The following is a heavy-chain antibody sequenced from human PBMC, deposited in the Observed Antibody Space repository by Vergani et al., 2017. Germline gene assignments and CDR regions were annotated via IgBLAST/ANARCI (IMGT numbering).Heavy chain of an antibody. CDR1: GGPISSYY. CDR3: AGALSIAARRDYYYYMDV. V-gene: IGHV4-59*13. CDR2: IYYSGIT. Sequence: QVQLQESGPGLVTPSETLSLPFTVPGGPISSYYWSWIRQPPGKGLEWIGYIYYSGITNHNPPLKSRVTMAVDTSQNQFSLKLSSVTAADTAVYYWAGALSIAARRDYYYYMDVWGKGTTVTVSS. D-gene: IGHD6-6*01. J-gene: IGHJ6*03.